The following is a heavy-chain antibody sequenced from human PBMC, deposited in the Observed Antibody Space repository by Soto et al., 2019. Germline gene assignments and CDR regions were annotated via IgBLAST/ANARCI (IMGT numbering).Heavy chain of an antibody. Sequence: PSETLSLTCTLSGCSISSFSCTWIRQAPGEGLEWMGYIHYSGNMKYNPSLKSRATILVDTSKNQFSLKLGSVTAADTAVYYCARMAEGSNYYYHLDVWGQGTTVTVSS. CDR1: GCSISSFS. J-gene: IGHJ6*02. CDR3: ARMAEGSNYYYHLDV. D-gene: IGHD3-22*01. CDR2: IHYSGNM. V-gene: IGHV4-59*01.